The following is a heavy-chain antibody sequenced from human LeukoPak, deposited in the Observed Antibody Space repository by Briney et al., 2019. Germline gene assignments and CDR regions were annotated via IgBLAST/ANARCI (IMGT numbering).Heavy chain of an antibody. CDR1: GFTFADYG. D-gene: IGHD3-22*01. Sequence: GGSLRLSCAASGFTFADYGMHWVRQAPGKGLEWVSGISWNSDNIKYADSVEGRFTISRDNARNSLFLQMNSLRADDTAFYYCAKAYYYDTSGFQSWGQGTLVTVSS. CDR2: ISWNSDNI. CDR3: AKAYYYDTSGFQS. J-gene: IGHJ4*02. V-gene: IGHV3-9*01.